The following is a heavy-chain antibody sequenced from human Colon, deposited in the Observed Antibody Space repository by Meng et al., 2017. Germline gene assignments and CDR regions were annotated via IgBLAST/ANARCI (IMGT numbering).Heavy chain of an antibody. D-gene: IGHD1-26*01. CDR1: GGSVSSAGYQ. Sequence: EEAGPGRVRPSGTLSLIGSVSGGSVSSAGYQWSWIRQPPGKGLEWIGYASTNYNPSLKSRVTISVDTSKNQFSLRLTSVTAADTAVYYCARDHMGSLDYWGQGILVTVSS. J-gene: IGHJ4*02. CDR2: AST. CDR3: ARDHMGSLDY. V-gene: IGHV4-61*08.